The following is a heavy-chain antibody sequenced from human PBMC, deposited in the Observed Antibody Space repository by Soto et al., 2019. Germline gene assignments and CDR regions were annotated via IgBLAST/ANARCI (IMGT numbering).Heavy chain of an antibody. CDR1: GYTFTGYY. CDR2: INPNSGGT. CDR3: ARGGVTTYIYYYYYGMDV. J-gene: IGHJ6*02. D-gene: IGHD1-1*01. Sequence: ASVKVSCKASGYTFTGYYMHWVRQAPGQGLEWMGWINPNSGGTNYAQKFQGWVTMTRDTSISTAYMELSRLRSDDTAVYYCARGGVTTYIYYYYYGMDVWGQGTTVTVSS. V-gene: IGHV1-2*04.